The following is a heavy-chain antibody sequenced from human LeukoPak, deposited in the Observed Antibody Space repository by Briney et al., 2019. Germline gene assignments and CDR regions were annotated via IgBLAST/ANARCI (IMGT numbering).Heavy chain of an antibody. CDR2: ITNSGGNT. D-gene: IGHD2-2*01. CDR1: GFTFNTFG. CDR3: AKARGAASSTWSFDP. V-gene: IGHV3-23*01. Sequence: PGGSLRLSCAASGFTFNTFGMVWVRQAPGKGLEWVSTITNSGGNTWYTDSVKGRLTISRDNSKNTLYLQMHSLRAEDTAVYHCAKARGAASSTWSFDPWGQGTLVTVSS. J-gene: IGHJ5*02.